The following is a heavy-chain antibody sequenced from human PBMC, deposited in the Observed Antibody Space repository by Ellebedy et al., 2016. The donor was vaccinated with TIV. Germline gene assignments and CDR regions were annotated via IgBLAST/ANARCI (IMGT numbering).Heavy chain of an antibody. Sequence: GGSLRLSXVASGLPFSNYGMHWVRQAPGKGLEWAAVIWYVGSNKYYADSVKGRFTISRDNSKNTLYLEMNSLRAEDTAVYYCVRAPRGQYYFDYWGQGTLVTVSS. J-gene: IGHJ4*02. CDR3: VRAPRGQYYFDY. V-gene: IGHV3-33*08. D-gene: IGHD5-12*01. CDR1: GLPFSNYG. CDR2: IWYVGSNK.